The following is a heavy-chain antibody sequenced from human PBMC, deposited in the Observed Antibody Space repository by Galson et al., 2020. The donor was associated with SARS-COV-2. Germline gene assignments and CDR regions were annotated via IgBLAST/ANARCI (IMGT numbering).Heavy chain of an antibody. CDR1: GFTFSSYG. D-gene: IGHD3-22*01. CDR2: IWYDGSNK. V-gene: IGHV3-33*06. J-gene: IGHJ4*02. CDR3: AKETYYYDSNYFDY. Sequence: GESLKISCAASGFTFSSYGMHWVRQAPGKGLEWVAVIWYDGSNKYYADSVKGRFTISRDNSKNTLYLQMNSLRAEDTAVYYCAKETYYYDSNYFDYWGQGTLVTVSS.